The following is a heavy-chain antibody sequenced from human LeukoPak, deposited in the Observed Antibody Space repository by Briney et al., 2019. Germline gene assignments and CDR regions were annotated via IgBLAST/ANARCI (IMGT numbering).Heavy chain of an antibody. D-gene: IGHD2-15*01. J-gene: IGHJ4*02. V-gene: IGHV4-59*01. Sequence: MASETLSLTCTVAGGSISNYYWSWIRQPPGKGLEWIGYIYYSGNTYYNPSLKSRVTISVDTSKNQFSLKLSSVTAADTAVYYCARWPYCSDADCSRDYWGQGTLVTVSS. CDR1: GGSISNYY. CDR3: ARWPYCSDADCSRDY. CDR2: IYYSGNT.